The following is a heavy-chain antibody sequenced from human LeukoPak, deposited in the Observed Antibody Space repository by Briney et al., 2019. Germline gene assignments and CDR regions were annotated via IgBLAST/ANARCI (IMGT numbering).Heavy chain of an antibody. Sequence: QTGGSLRLSCAASGFSFSSYWMSWVRQAPGKGLEWVANIKQDGSENYYVDSVKGRFTISRDNAKNSLYPQMNSLRAEDTAVYYCARGIWYFDYWGQGTLVTVSS. CDR2: IKQDGSEN. CDR3: ARGIWYFDY. CDR1: GFSFSSYW. D-gene: IGHD3-16*01. V-gene: IGHV3-7*01. J-gene: IGHJ4*02.